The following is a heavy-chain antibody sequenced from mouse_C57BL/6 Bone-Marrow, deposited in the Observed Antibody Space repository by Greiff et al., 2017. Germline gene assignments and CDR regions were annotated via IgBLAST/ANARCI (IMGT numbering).Heavy chain of an antibody. CDR3: ARWGWLLPLFAY. J-gene: IGHJ3*01. V-gene: IGHV1-9*01. Sequence: QVQLQQSGAELMKPGASVKLSCKATGYTFTGYWIEWVKQRPGHGLEWIGEILPGSGSTNYNEKFKGKATFTADTSSNTAYMQLGSLTTEDSAIYDCARWGWLLPLFAYWGQGTLVTVSA. CDR1: GYTFTGYW. CDR2: ILPGSGST. D-gene: IGHD2-3*01.